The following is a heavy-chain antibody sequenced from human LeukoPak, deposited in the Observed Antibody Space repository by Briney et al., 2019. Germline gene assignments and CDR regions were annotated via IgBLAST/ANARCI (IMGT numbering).Heavy chain of an antibody. V-gene: IGHV4-34*01. J-gene: IGHJ6*02. CDR3: ARASHDYTIYGMDV. CDR1: GGSFSGYY. Sequence: SETLSLTCAVYGGSFSGYYWSWIRQPPGKGLEWIGEISHSGSTNYNPSLKSRVTISVDTSKNQFSLKLSSVTAADTAVYYCARASHDYTIYGMDVWGQGTTVTVSS. D-gene: IGHD4-11*01. CDR2: ISHSGST.